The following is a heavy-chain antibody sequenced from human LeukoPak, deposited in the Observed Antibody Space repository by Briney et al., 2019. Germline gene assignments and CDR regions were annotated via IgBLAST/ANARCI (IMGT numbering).Heavy chain of an antibody. CDR3: ASDSSKSSLADP. V-gene: IGHV1-46*01. CDR2: INTRVGST. J-gene: IGHJ5*02. Sequence: EASVKVSCKASGSTFTSNFIHWVRHAPEQGLEWMGIINTRVGSTSCAQKFQGRVTMTSDTSTSTVYMELSSLRSEDTAVYYCASDSSKSSLADPWGQGTLVTVSS. CDR1: GSTFTSNF. D-gene: IGHD2-2*01.